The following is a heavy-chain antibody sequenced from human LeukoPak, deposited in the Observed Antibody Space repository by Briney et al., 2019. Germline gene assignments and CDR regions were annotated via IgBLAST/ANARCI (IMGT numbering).Heavy chain of an antibody. CDR1: GGSISSSSYY. CDR3: TRLTVPLRFDP. J-gene: IGHJ5*02. V-gene: IGHV4-39*07. Sequence: SETLSLTCTVSGGSISSSSYYWGLIRQPPGKGLEWIGSIYYSGSTNYNPSLKSRVTISVDTSKNQFSLKLSSVTAADTAVYYCTRLTVPLRFDPWGQGTLVTVSS. D-gene: IGHD2-2*01. CDR2: IYYSGST.